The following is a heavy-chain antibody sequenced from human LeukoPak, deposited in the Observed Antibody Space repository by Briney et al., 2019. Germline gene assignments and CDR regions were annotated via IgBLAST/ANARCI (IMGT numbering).Heavy chain of an antibody. V-gene: IGHV4-39*07. J-gene: IGHJ4*02. D-gene: IGHD7-27*01. CDR1: GGSISSGSYY. CDR2: IYYGGSI. Sequence: SETLSLTCTVSGGSISSGSYYWGWIRQPPGKGLEWIGSIYYGGSIYYNPSLKSRVTISVDTSKNQFSLKLSSVTAADTAVYSCHTHGGATWGQDYWGQGTLVTVSS. CDR3: HTHGGATWGQDY.